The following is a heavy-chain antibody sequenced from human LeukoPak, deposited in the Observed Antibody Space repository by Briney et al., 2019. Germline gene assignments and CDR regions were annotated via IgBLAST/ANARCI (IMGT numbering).Heavy chain of an antibody. CDR1: GYSFTSYW. D-gene: IGHD3-22*01. CDR3: ARSSPYDSSGYHQDYFDY. CDR2: IYPGDSDT. V-gene: IGHV5-51*07. J-gene: IGHJ4*02. Sequence: GESLKISCKGSGYSFTSYWIGWVHQMPGKGLEWMGIIYPGDSDTRYSPSFQGQVTISADKSISTAYLQWSSLKASDTAMYYCARSSPYDSSGYHQDYFDYWGQGTLVTVSS.